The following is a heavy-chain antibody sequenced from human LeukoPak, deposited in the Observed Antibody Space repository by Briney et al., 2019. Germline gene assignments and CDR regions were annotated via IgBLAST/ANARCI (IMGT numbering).Heavy chain of an antibody. CDR3: ARGVRRPGSWSGYYIDS. J-gene: IGHJ4*02. CDR2: INSDGSST. CDR1: GFTFSSYW. Sequence: GGSLRLSCAASGFTFSSYWMHWVRQAPVKGLVWVSRINSDGSSTSYADSVKGRFTISRDNAKNTLYLQMNSLRAEDTAVYYCARGVRRPGSWSGYYIDSWVQGTLVTVSS. V-gene: IGHV3-74*01. D-gene: IGHD3-3*01.